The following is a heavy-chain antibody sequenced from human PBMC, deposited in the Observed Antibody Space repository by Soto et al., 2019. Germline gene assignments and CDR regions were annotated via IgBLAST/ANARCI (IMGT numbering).Heavy chain of an antibody. CDR2: IWYDGSNK. CDR1: GFTFSSYG. D-gene: IGHD2-2*01. J-gene: IGHJ3*02. Sequence: QVQLVESGGGVVQPGRSLRLSCAASGFTFSSYGMHWVRQAPGKGLEWVAVIWYDGSNKYYADSVKGRFTISRDNSKNTLYLQMNSLRAEDTAVYYCARDAPRSGSSVMGDAFDIWGQGTMVTVS. CDR3: ARDAPRSGSSVMGDAFDI. V-gene: IGHV3-33*01.